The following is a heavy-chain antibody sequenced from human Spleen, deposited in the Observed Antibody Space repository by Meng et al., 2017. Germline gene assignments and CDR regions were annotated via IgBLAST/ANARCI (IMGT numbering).Heavy chain of an antibody. V-gene: IGHV4-34*01. CDR1: GGSFSGYY. Sequence: SETLSLTCAVYGGSFSGYYWSWIRQPPGKGLEWIGEINHSGSTNYNPSLKSRVTISVDTSKNQFSLNLSSVTSADTAVYYCARGRLGELWHYFDYWGQGTLVTVSS. D-gene: IGHD3-16*01. J-gene: IGHJ4*02. CDR3: ARGRLGELWHYFDY. CDR2: INHSGST.